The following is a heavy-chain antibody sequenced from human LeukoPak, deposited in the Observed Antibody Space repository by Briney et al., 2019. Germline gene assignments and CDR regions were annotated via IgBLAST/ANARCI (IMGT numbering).Heavy chain of an antibody. D-gene: IGHD2-2*01. V-gene: IGHV4-59*12. CDR3: ARGVPAAISSPPWFDP. CDR1: GGSISSYY. CDR2: IYYSGST. J-gene: IGHJ5*02. Sequence: PSETLSLTCTVSGGSISSYYWSWIRQPPGKGLEWIGYIYYSGSTYYNPSLKSRVTISVDRSKNQFSLKLSSVTAADTAVYYCARGVPAAISSPPWFDPWGQGTLVTVSS.